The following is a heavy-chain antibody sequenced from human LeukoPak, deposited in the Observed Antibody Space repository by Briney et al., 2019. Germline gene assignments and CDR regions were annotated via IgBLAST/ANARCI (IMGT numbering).Heavy chain of an antibody. V-gene: IGHV3-23*01. J-gene: IGHJ4*02. CDR3: AKDFVTGWFRESYYFDY. CDR2: ISGSGGST. CDR1: GFTFSSYA. Sequence: TGGSLRLSCAASGFTFSSYAMSWVRQAPGKGLEWVSAISGSGGSTYYADSVKGRFTISRDNSKNTLYLQMNSLRAEDTAVYYCAKDFVTGWFRESYYFDYWGQGTLVTVSS. D-gene: IGHD3-10*01.